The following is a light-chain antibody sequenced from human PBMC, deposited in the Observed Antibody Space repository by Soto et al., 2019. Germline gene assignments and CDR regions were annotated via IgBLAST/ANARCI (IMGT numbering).Light chain of an antibody. Sequence: AIQMTQSPSSLSASVGDRVTITCRASQAIRNDLGWYQQKPGQAPNLLLFAASTLQIGVPSRFSGSGSGTYFTLTISSLQPEDFATYYCLQAYNYPFTFGPGTTVDIK. CDR1: QAIRND. CDR2: AAS. V-gene: IGKV1-6*01. CDR3: LQAYNYPFT. J-gene: IGKJ3*01.